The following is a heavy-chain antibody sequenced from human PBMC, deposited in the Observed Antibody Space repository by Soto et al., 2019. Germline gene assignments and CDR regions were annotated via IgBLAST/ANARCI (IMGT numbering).Heavy chain of an antibody. CDR3: ARGERKYYYDIHY. J-gene: IGHJ4*02. D-gene: IGHD3-22*01. Sequence: SVKVSCKASGGTFSSYAISWVRQAPGQGLEWMGGIIPIFGTANYAQKFQGRVTITADKSTSTAYMELSSLRSEDTAVYYCARGERKYYYDIHYWGQGTLVTVSS. V-gene: IGHV1-69*06. CDR1: GGTFSSYA. CDR2: IIPIFGTA.